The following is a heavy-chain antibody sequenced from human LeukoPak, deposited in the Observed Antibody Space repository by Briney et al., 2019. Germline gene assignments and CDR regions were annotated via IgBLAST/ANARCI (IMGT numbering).Heavy chain of an antibody. CDR3: AVRGTPYYYYYMDV. CDR2: INPNSGGT. V-gene: IGHV1-2*02. CDR1: GYSFTDKY. Sequence: ASVKVSCKASGYSFTDKYMHWVRQAPGQGLEWMGWINPNSGGTNYAQKFQGRVTMTRDTSISTAYMELSRLRPDDTAVYYCAVRGTPYYYYYMDVWGKGTTVTVSS. J-gene: IGHJ6*03. D-gene: IGHD2-15*01.